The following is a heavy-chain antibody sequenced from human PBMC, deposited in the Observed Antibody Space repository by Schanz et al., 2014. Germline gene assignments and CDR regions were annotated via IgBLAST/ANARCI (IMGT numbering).Heavy chain of an antibody. V-gene: IGHV4-34*01. Sequence: QVQLQQWGAGLLKPSETLSLTCAVYGGSLSGYFWSWIRQPPGKGLEGIGDIGHSGNTKDNPSLKSRVTMSVETSKTQFSLNLSSVTAADTAVYYCARGRQQLGSFDYWGPGTLVSVSS. CDR3: ARGRQQLGSFDY. D-gene: IGHD6-13*01. CDR2: IGHSGNT. CDR1: GGSLSGYF. J-gene: IGHJ4*02.